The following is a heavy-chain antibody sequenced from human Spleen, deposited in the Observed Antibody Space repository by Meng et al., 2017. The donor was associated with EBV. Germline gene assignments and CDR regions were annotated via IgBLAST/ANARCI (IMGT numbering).Heavy chain of an antibody. CDR2: INAGIGDK. J-gene: IGHJ5*02. CDR1: GGRFNNCD. CDR3: ARGGLLGRENWFDP. Sequence: VQAGGEEKKPGCSLKVCCKTSGGRFNNCDLSWVRHVAGQRLEWMGWINAGIGDKRYLQKMQGRVTIFRDKTASTAYMDLSSMRSEDPAVYYCARGGLLGRENWFDPWGQGTLVTVSS. V-gene: IGHV1-3*05. D-gene: IGHD1-26*01.